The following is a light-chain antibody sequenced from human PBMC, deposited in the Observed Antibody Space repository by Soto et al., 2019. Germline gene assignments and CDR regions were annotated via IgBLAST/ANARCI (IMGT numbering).Light chain of an antibody. CDR2: RND. CDR3: AAWDDSLNGVV. CDR1: NSNIGNNF. J-gene: IGLJ2*01. Sequence: SVLTQPPSASGTPGQRVTISCSGSNSNIGNNFAYWYQQLPGTAPKLLIYRNDQRPSGVPDRISGSKSGTSASLAISGLRSEDEADYYCAAWDDSLNGVVFGGGTKLTVL. V-gene: IGLV1-47*01.